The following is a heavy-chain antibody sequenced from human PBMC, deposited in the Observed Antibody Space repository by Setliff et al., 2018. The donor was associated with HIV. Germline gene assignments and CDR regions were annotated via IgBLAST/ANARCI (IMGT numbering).Heavy chain of an antibody. D-gene: IGHD3-3*01. Sequence: SETLSLTCTVSGDSLSSSSYYWGWIRQPPGKGLDWIGSIFYSGTTYYNPSLESRVTISVDTSKNQFSLKLSSATATDTAVYYCARHDLRFLACFDYWGQGALVTVSS. CDR2: IFYSGTT. V-gene: IGHV4-39*01. CDR1: GDSLSSSSYY. J-gene: IGHJ4*02. CDR3: ARHDLRFLACFDY.